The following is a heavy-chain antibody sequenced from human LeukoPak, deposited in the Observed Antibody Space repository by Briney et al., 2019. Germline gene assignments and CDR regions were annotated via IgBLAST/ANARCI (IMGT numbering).Heavy chain of an antibody. CDR3: ARAPRSHSSSSVDY. D-gene: IGHD6-6*01. CDR2: INHSGST. CDR1: GGSFSGYY. V-gene: IGHV4-34*01. J-gene: IGHJ4*02. Sequence: SETLSLTCAVYGGSFSGYYWSWIRQPPGKGLEWIGEINHSGSTNYNPSLKSRVTISVNTSKNQFSLKLSSVTAADTAVYYCARAPRSHSSSSVDYWGQGTLVTVSS.